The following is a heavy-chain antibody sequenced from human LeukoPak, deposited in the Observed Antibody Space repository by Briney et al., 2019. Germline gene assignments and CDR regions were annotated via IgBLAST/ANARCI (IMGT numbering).Heavy chain of an antibody. CDR1: GGSISGFY. Sequence: SETLSLTCTVSGGSISGFYWSWIRQSPGKGLEWIGFISYSGSTNYNPSLKSRVTISVDMSKNQFSLKLSSVTAADTAVYYCAQDLVSSHWFDPWGQGTLVTVSS. CDR2: ISYSGST. V-gene: IGHV4-59*01. J-gene: IGHJ5*02. D-gene: IGHD2-8*01. CDR3: AQDLVSSHWFDP.